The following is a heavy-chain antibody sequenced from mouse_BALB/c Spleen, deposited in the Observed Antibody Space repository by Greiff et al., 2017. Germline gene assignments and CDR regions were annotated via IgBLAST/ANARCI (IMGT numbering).Heavy chain of an antibody. CDR3: ARDLGSAMDY. V-gene: IGHV5-9-4*01. J-gene: IGHJ4*01. Sequence: EVQGVESGGGLVKPGGSLKLSCAASGFTFSSYAMSWVRQSPEKRLEWVAEISSGGSYTYYPDTVTGRFTISRDNAKNTLYLEMSSLRSEDTAMYYCARDLGSAMDYWGQGTSVTVSS. CDR2: ISSGGSYT. CDR1: GFTFSSYA.